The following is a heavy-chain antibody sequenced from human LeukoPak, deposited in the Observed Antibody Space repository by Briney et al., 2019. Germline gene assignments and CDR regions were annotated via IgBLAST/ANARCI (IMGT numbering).Heavy chain of an antibody. Sequence: GGSLRLSCAASGFIFKNYGMHWVRQAPGQGLQWVAVISYDGGIEYYGDSVKGRLTISRDNSKNTLFLELNSLRAEDTAVYYCATDAYFDMRGGPRRWGQGTLVSVSS. D-gene: IGHD3-9*01. CDR3: ATDAYFDMRGGPRR. V-gene: IGHV3-30*03. CDR1: GFIFKNYG. J-gene: IGHJ1*01. CDR2: ISYDGGIE.